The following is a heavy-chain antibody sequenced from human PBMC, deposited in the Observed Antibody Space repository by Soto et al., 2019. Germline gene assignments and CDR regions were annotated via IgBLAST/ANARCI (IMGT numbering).Heavy chain of an antibody. V-gene: IGHV4-30-4*01. Sequence: PSETLSLTCTVSGGSVSSGDYFWSWIRQPPGKGLEWIGYIYDSGSSYYNPSLKSRVTMSVGTSKNQFSLKLRSVTAADTAMYYCARERGYISGPKNFDSCGQGTLVTVSS. D-gene: IGHD5-12*01. CDR1: GGSVSSGDYF. CDR2: IYDSGSS. CDR3: ARERGYISGPKNFDS. J-gene: IGHJ4*02.